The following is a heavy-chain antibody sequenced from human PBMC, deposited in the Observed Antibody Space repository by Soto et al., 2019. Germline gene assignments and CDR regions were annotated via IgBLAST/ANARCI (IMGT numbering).Heavy chain of an antibody. D-gene: IGHD6-19*01. CDR3: ASTFPYSSGCCYFDY. CDR1: GGSISSSSYY. V-gene: IGHV4-39*01. Sequence: QLQLQESGPGLVKPSETLSLTCTVSGGSISSSSYYWGWIRQPPGKGLEWIGSIYYSGSTYYNPSLKSRVTISVDTSKNQFSLKLSSVTAADTAVYYCASTFPYSSGCCYFDYWGQGTLVTVSS. CDR2: IYYSGST. J-gene: IGHJ4*02.